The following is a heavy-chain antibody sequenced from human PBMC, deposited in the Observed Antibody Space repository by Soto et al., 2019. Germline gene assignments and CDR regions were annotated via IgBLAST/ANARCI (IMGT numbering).Heavy chain of an antibody. Sequence: PGGSLRLSCAASRFTFSSYAMHWVRQAPGKGLEWVAVISYDGSNKYYADSVKGRFTISRDNSKNTLYLQMNSLRAEDTAVYYCARDPITIFGVVIAPPDVWGQGTTVTVSS. J-gene: IGHJ6*02. D-gene: IGHD3-3*01. V-gene: IGHV3-30-3*01. CDR3: ARDPITIFGVVIAPPDV. CDR1: RFTFSSYA. CDR2: ISYDGSNK.